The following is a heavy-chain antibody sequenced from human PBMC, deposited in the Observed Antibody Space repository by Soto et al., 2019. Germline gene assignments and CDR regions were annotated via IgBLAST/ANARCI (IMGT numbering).Heavy chain of an antibody. V-gene: IGHV3-30*18. CDR2: ISYDGSNK. CDR1: GFTFSSYG. J-gene: IGHJ4*02. D-gene: IGHD3-3*01. Sequence: GGSLRLSCAASGFTFSSYGMHWVRQAPGKGLEWVAVISYDGSNKYYADSVKGRFTISRDNSKNTLYLQMNSLRAEDTAVYYCAKAPIDTPPYDFYFDDSGQGTLVTVSS. CDR3: AKAPIDTPPYDFYFDD.